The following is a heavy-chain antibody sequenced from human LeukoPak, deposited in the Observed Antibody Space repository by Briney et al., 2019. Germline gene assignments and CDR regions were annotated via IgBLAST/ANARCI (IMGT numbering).Heavy chain of an antibody. Sequence: GASVKVSCKASGYTFTSYGISWVRQAPGQGLEWMGWISAYNGNTNYAQKLQGRVTMTTDTSTSTDYMELRSLRSDDTAVYYCARVRRVTPIAAAGIGVTRAEIYYGMDVWGQGTTVTVSS. CDR1: GYTFTSYG. D-gene: IGHD6-13*01. J-gene: IGHJ6*02. CDR2: ISAYNGNT. CDR3: ARVRRVTPIAAAGIGVTRAEIYYGMDV. V-gene: IGHV1-18*01.